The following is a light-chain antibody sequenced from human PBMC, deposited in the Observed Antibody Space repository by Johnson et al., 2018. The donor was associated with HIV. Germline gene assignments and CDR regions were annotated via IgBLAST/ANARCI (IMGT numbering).Light chain of an antibody. J-gene: IGLJ1*01. CDR1: TSNIGKSY. CDR2: DNN. Sequence: QSVLTQPPSVSAAPGQKVTISCSGSTSNIGKSYVSWYQQLPGTAPKLLIYDNNRRPSGTPDRFSGSKSGTSATLAITGLQTGDEADYYCGTWDGSGVGFGTGTKVTVL. V-gene: IGLV1-51*01. CDR3: GTWDGSGVG.